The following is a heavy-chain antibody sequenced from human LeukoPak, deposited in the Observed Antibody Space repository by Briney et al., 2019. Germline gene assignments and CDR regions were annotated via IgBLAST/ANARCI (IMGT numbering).Heavy chain of an antibody. D-gene: IGHD5-24*01. CDR2: IKEDGSEK. CDR3: ARRAYNWGAFDI. V-gene: IGHV3-7*05. Sequence: GGSLRLSCAASGFTFSSYWMSWVRQAPGKGLEWVANIKEDGSEKYYMDSVKGRFTISRDISKNTLYLQMNSLRAEDTAVYYCARRAYNWGAFDIWGQGTMVTVSS. J-gene: IGHJ3*02. CDR1: GFTFSSYW.